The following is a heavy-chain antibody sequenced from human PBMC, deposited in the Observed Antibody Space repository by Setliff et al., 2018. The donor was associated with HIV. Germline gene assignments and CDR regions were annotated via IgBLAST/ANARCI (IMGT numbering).Heavy chain of an antibody. D-gene: IGHD2-15*01. Sequence: LRLSCEASGFTFSIYNMNWVRQAPGKGLEWLSYISSSGNTIYYTDSLKGRFTISRDNARSSLYLEMNSLRAEDTAVYYCARDRGKSGGVLPGWFDSWGQGTLVTVS. CDR1: GFTFSIYN. CDR3: ARDRGKSGGVLPGWFDS. CDR2: ISSSGNTI. J-gene: IGHJ5*01. V-gene: IGHV3-48*03.